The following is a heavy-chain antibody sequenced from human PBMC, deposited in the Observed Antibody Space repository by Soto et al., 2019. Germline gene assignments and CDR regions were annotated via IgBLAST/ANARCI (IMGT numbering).Heavy chain of an antibody. CDR1: GGPFSDSF. Sequence: SSETLSLTCAVYGGPFSDSFWSWIRQPPGKGLEWIGEINHRGFTNYKPSLKSRVTISVDTSKNQFSLKLSSVTAADTALYYCARGGLHIESSGQLTYYFDHWGQGTLVTVSS. J-gene: IGHJ4*02. CDR2: INHRGFT. CDR3: ARGGLHIESSGQLTYYFDH. D-gene: IGHD3-22*01. V-gene: IGHV4-34*01.